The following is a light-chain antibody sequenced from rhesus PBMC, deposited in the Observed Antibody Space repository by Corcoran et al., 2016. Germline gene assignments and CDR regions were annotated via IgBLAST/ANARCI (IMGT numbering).Light chain of an antibody. CDR1: SSDIGRYNY. CDR2: EVN. J-gene: IGLJ1*01. CDR3: SSYEASYTFI. Sequence: QSAPIQSPSVSGSLGQAVTISCTGTSSDIGRYNYVSWYRQQPGTTTKLMVYEVNIRPSGVSDRFSGSKSVNTASLTISGLQSEYEAVYYCSSYEASYTFIFGGGTRITVL. V-gene: IGLV2-11*01.